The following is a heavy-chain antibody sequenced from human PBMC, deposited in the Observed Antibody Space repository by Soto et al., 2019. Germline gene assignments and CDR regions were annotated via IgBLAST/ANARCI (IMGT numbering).Heavy chain of an antibody. CDR1: GYTFSNYA. CDR3: AQDLSSRTGPSVY. V-gene: IGHV3-23*01. D-gene: IGHD3-9*01. Sequence: EVQLLESGGGLVQPGGSLRLSCAASGYTFSNYAMSWVRQAPGKGLEWVSGISGSGGSTYYADSVKGRFTISRDNSKNTLYLERNSLRAEDTAVYYCAQDLSSRTGPSVYWGQGTLVTVSS. J-gene: IGHJ4*02. CDR2: ISGSGGST.